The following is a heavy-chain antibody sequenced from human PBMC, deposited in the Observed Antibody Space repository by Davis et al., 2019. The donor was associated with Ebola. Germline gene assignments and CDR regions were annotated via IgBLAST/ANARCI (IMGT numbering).Heavy chain of an antibody. CDR3: ARRDGYYFDY. D-gene: IGHD6-25*01. Sequence: SETLSLTCAVSGGSISSSNWWSWVRQPPGKGLEWIGEIYYSGSTNYNPSLKSRVTISVDTSKNQFSLKLSSVTAADTAVYYCARRDGYYFDYWGQGTLVTVSS. CDR1: GGSISSSNW. V-gene: IGHV4-4*02. CDR2: IYYSGST. J-gene: IGHJ4*02.